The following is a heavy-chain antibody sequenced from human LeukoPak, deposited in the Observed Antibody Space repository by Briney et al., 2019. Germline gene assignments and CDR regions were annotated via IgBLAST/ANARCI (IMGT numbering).Heavy chain of an antibody. D-gene: IGHD3-10*01. J-gene: IGHJ4*02. CDR1: KFTFSNYG. Sequence: GGSLGLSCAASKFTFSNYGMHWVRQAPGKGLEWVAVISSSGAIQYYLESVKGRFTISRDNSGNTLYLQMNSQRPEDTAVYYCAKEYDSRGYGANFDNWGQGTLVTVSS. V-gene: IGHV3-30*18. CDR3: AKEYDSRGYGANFDN. CDR2: ISSSGAIQ.